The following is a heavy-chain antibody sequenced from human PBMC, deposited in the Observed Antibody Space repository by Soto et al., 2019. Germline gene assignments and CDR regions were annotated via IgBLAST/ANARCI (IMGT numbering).Heavy chain of an antibody. V-gene: IGHV1-3*01. CDR1: GYTFTSYA. CDR3: ASLYSSGWSVGFDY. D-gene: IGHD6-19*01. Sequence: QVQLVQSGAEVKKPGASVKVSCKASGYTFTSYAMHWVRQAPGQRLEWMGWINAGNGNTKYSQKFQGRVTITRDTSARTAYMELSSLRSEDTAVYYCASLYSSGWSVGFDYWGQGTLVTVSS. CDR2: INAGNGNT. J-gene: IGHJ4*02.